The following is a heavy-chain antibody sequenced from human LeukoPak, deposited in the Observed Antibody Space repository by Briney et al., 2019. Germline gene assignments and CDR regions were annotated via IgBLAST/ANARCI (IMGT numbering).Heavy chain of an antibody. V-gene: IGHV3-21*01. J-gene: IGHJ4*01. CDR3: ARVDRGIADHRDC. Sequence: GGSVRLSCFASGFAFSDHNMNCVRQAPGKGPEWVSSISSTSTHISYADSVKGRFTISRDNARNSLFLQMNGLRAEDSAVYYCARVDRGIADHRDCWGLGTLVTVSS. CDR1: GFAFSDHN. CDR2: ISSTSTHI. D-gene: IGHD2-21*01.